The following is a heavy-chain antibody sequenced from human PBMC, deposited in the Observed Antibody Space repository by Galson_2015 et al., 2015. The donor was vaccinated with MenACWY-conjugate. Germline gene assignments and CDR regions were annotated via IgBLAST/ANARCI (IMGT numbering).Heavy chain of an antibody. J-gene: IGHJ6*03. V-gene: IGHV4-31*03. Sequence: TLSLTCSVSGASLSSGGYYWSWIRRHPGKGLEWIGHIHYSGRNYCNPSLQSRISMSGDTSKNQFSLTLTSVTAADTAVYYCARDGYCGGDCFSTDRAYYYYMDVWGRGTTVTVYS. CDR3: ARDGYCGGDCFSTDRAYYYYMDV. CDR2: IHYSGRN. CDR1: GASLSSGGYY. D-gene: IGHD2-21*01.